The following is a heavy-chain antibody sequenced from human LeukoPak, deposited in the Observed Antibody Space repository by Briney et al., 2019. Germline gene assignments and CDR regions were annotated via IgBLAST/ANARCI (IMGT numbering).Heavy chain of an antibody. J-gene: IGHJ6*03. Sequence: GASVKVSCKASGYTFTGYYMHWVRQAPGQGLEWMGWMNPNSGNTGYAQKFQGRVTMTRNTSISTAYMELSSLRSEDTAVYYCARGRRERITMIVVVSRQSYYYYMDVWGKGTTVTVSS. CDR1: GYTFTGYY. V-gene: IGHV1-8*02. CDR3: ARGRRERITMIVVVSRQSYYYYMDV. CDR2: MNPNSGNT. D-gene: IGHD3-22*01.